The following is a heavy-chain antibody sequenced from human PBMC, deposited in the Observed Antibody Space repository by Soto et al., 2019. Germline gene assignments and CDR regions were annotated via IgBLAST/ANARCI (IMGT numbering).Heavy chain of an antibody. J-gene: IGHJ6*02. CDR2: INYSGKTT. D-gene: IGHD3-3*01. Sequence: GRSLRLSCAASGFTFSNSAMSWGRQAPGKGLEWVSAINYSGKTTYNADSVKGRFTISRDNSKNTLYLQMNPLRAEDTAAYYCAKEGNLHDFWSGYGLDVWGQGTTVTVSS. CDR3: AKEGNLHDFWSGYGLDV. CDR1: GFTFSNSA. V-gene: IGHV3-23*01.